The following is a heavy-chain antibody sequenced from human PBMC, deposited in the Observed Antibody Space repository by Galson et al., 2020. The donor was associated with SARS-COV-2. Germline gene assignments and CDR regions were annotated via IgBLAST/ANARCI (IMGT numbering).Heavy chain of an antibody. CDR3: ARDQSGYVNYFEP. CDR2: ISGSGRTI. V-gene: IGHV3-48*01. J-gene: IGHJ5*02. CDR1: GFTLSSYA. D-gene: IGHD3-3*01. Sequence: GGSLRLSCAASGFTLSSYAMNWVRQAPGKGLEWVSYISGSGRTIYYADSAKGRFTISRDTAKNSLYLQMNRLRVEDTAVYYCARDQSGYVNYFEPWGQGTRVTVSS.